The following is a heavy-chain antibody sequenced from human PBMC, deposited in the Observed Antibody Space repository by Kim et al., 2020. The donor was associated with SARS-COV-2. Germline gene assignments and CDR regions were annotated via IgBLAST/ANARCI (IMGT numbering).Heavy chain of an antibody. Sequence: SVKVSCKASGGTFSSYAISWVRQAPGQGLEWMGRIIPILGIANYAQKFQGRVTITADKSTSTAYMELSSLRSEDTAVYYCARDAVTTIQSTRRHWYFDLWGRGTLVTVSS. D-gene: IGHD4-17*01. CDR2: IIPILGIA. V-gene: IGHV1-69*04. CDR3: ARDAVTTIQSTRRHWYFDL. CDR1: GGTFSSYA. J-gene: IGHJ2*01.